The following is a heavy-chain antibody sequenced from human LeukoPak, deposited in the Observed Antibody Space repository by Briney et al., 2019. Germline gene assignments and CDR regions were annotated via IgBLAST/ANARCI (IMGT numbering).Heavy chain of an antibody. Sequence: GGSLRLSCAASGFTFSGYWMTWVRQAPGKGLEWVANIKRDGSEKYCMDSVKGRFTISRDNAKNSLYLQMNSLRVEDTAVYYCARRAYGAFDIWGQGTMVTVSS. V-gene: IGHV3-7*05. D-gene: IGHD2-8*01. CDR3: ARRAYGAFDI. J-gene: IGHJ3*02. CDR2: IKRDGSEK. CDR1: GFTFSGYW.